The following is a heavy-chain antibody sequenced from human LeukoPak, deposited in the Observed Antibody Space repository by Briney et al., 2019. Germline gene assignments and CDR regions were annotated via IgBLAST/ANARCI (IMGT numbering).Heavy chain of an antibody. J-gene: IGHJ4*02. CDR1: GITFSSYA. CDR2: ISGSGGST. D-gene: IGHD3-9*01. V-gene: IGHV3-23*01. Sequence: GGSLRLSCAASGITFSSYAMSWVRQAPGKGLERVSAISGSGGSTYYADSVKGRFTISRDNSKNTLYLQMNSLRAEDTAVYYCAKGARPSYDILTGYRYYFDYWGQGTLVTVSS. CDR3: AKGARPSYDILTGYRYYFDY.